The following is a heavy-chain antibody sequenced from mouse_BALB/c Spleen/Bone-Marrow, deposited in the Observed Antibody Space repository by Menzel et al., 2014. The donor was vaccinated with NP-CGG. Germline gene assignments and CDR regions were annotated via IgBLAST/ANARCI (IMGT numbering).Heavy chain of an antibody. D-gene: IGHD2-1*01. Sequence: VQLQQSGAELVRSGASVKLSCTASGFNIKDYYIHRVKQRPEQGLEWIGWIDPENGDTEYAPKFQGKATMTADTSSNTAYLQLSSLTSVDTAVYYCSDGNFYALDYWGQGTSVTVSS. CDR3: SDGNFYALDY. J-gene: IGHJ4*01. CDR2: IDPENGDT. CDR1: GFNIKDYY. V-gene: IGHV14-4*02.